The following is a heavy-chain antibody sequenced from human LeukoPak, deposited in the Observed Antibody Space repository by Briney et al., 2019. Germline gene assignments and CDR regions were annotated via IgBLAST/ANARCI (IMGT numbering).Heavy chain of an antibody. V-gene: IGHV4-61*02. CDR1: GGSISSASYY. J-gene: IGHJ6*03. D-gene: IGHD3-3*01. CDR2: IYTSGST. CDR3: ARETFWSGSWGYYYYYMDV. Sequence: SETLSLTCTVSGGSISSASYYWTWIRQPAGKGLEWIGRIYTSGSTNYNPSLRSRLTISVGTSKNQFSLKLSSVTAADTAVYYCARETFWSGSWGYYYYYMDVWGKGTTVTVSS.